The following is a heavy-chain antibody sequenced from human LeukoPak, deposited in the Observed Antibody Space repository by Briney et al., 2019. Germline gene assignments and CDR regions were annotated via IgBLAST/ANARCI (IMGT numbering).Heavy chain of an antibody. CDR3: VRVESYIDILTGRFDVYHFDY. CDR1: GFNFRSYW. V-gene: IGHV3-7*04. J-gene: IGHJ4*02. D-gene: IGHD3-9*01. Sequence: GGSLRLSCAASGFNFRSYWMSWVRQAPGRGLDWVANIKFDGSEEIYVDSVKGRFTISRDNAEKSLYLQMNSLRVEDTAVYYCVRVESYIDILTGRFDVYHFDYWGQGTLVTVSS. CDR2: IKFDGSEE.